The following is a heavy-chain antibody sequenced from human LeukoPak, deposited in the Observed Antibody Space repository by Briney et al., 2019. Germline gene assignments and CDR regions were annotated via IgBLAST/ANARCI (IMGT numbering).Heavy chain of an antibody. CDR3: ARVAPDLRDLYYGSGPTQDYFDY. Sequence: GASVKVSCKASGYTFTSYGISWVRQAPGQGLEWMGWISAYNGNTNYAQKLQGRVTMTTDTSTSTAYMELRSLRSDDTAVYYCARVAPDLRDLYYGSGPTQDYFDYWGQGTLVTVSS. D-gene: IGHD3-10*01. J-gene: IGHJ4*02. CDR1: GYTFTSYG. V-gene: IGHV1-18*01. CDR2: ISAYNGNT.